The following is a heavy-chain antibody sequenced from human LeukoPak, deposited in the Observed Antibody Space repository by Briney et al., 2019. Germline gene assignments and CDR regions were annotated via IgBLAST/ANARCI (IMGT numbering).Heavy chain of an antibody. V-gene: IGHV1-46*02. Sequence: GASVTVSCKASGDNYNSYNFHWVRQAPGQGLEWMGVINPSGGSTTYAQKFQGTLTMTRDTSTRLVYMELSSLTSEDTAVYYCASQWGREPYFDDWGQGTLVTVSP. CDR2: INPSGGST. CDR3: ASQWGREPYFDD. J-gene: IGHJ4*02. D-gene: IGHD2-8*01. CDR1: GDNYNSYN.